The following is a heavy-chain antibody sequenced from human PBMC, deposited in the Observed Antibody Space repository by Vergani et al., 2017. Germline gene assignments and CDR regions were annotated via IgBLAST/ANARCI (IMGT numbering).Heavy chain of an antibody. CDR2: INSDGSST. CDR1: GFTFSSYW. Sequence: EVQLVESGGGLVQPGGSLRLSCAASGFTFSSYWMHWVRQAPGKGLVWVSRINSDGSSTSYADSVKGRFTIPRDNAKNTLYLQMNSLRAEDTAVYYCARDGGYGGKGVDYWGQGTLVTVSS. V-gene: IGHV3-74*01. D-gene: IGHD4-23*01. CDR3: ARDGGYGGKGVDY. J-gene: IGHJ4*02.